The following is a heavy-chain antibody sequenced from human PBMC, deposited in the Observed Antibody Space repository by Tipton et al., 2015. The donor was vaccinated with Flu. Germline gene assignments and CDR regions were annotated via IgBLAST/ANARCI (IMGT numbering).Heavy chain of an antibody. Sequence: SLRLSFAASGLTFSDYAMGWVRQAPGKGLEWVSAISGSGGDAYYAASVKGRFTISRDNSENSLYLQMNNLRAEDTAVYYCVKAYDIVTGPPYWGQGTLVTVSS. V-gene: IGHV3-23*01. D-gene: IGHD3-9*01. J-gene: IGHJ4*02. CDR2: ISGSGGDA. CDR3: VKAYDIVTGPPY. CDR1: GLTFSDYA.